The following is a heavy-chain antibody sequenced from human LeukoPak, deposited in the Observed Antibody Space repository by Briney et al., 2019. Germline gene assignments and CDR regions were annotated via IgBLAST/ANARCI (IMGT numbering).Heavy chain of an antibody. J-gene: IGHJ4*02. D-gene: IGHD4-17*01. CDR3: ARDPDYGDPE. CDR2: ITSSGTNT. Sequence: PGGSLRLSCAASGFTFSDHYMSWFRLSPGKGLEWVSYITSSGTNTDYADSVKGRFTISRDNDENSMYLQMNSLRPEDTAVYYCARDPDYGDPEWGQGTLVTVSS. CDR1: GFTFSDHY. V-gene: IGHV3-11*01.